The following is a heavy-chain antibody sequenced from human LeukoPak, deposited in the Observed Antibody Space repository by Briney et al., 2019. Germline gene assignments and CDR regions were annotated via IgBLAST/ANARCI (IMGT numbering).Heavy chain of an antibody. V-gene: IGHV3-7*01. CDR3: ARQYCSGTRCYTDAFDL. J-gene: IGHJ3*01. Sequence: PGGSLRLSCAASGFTFSSYAMSWVRQAPGKGLEWVANINQDGSEIYYVDSVRGRFTISRDNAKNSLYLQMSSLRAEDTAVYYCARQYCSGTRCYTDAFDLWGQGTMVTVSS. CDR2: INQDGSEI. CDR1: GFTFSSYA. D-gene: IGHD2-2*02.